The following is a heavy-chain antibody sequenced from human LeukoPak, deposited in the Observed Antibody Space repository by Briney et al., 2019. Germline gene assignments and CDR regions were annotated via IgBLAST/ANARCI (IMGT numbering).Heavy chain of an antibody. V-gene: IGHV3-23*01. D-gene: IGHD1-14*01. CDR2: VGTYYT. J-gene: IGHJ4*02. CDR3: VKEAGGFDY. CDR1: GFTFSSHA. Sequence: QSGGSLRLSCAASGFTFSSHAMNWVRQAPGKGLEGVSVVGTYYTPYPDSVNGRFTISRDNSKNTLYLQMNSLRAEDTAVYYCVKEAGGFDYWGQGTLVTVSP.